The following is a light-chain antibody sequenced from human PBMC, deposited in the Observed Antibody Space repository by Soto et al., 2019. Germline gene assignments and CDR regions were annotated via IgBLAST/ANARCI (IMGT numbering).Light chain of an antibody. V-gene: IGKV3-20*01. Sequence: EIGVTKSPCTLSLYPGDSAPLSCRASQSFKSSYLAWYQQKPGQAPKLLIHGGSTRATGISDRFSGSGSGTDFTLTISRLEPEDFAVYSCQLYRPFGEVAKV. CDR1: QSFKSSY. J-gene: IGKJ1*01. CDR3: QLYRP. CDR2: GGS.